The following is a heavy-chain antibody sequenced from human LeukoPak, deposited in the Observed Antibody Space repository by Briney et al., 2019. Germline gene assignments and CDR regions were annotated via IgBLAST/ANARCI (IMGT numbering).Heavy chain of an antibody. CDR1: GYTFTDYY. Sequence: ASVKVSGKASGYTFTDYYMHWVRQAPGQGLEWMGWINPNSGGTNYAQKFQGRVTMTRDKSISTAYMELYSLRSDDTAVYYCARDPPGVRYGRPIFDFWGQGTLVTVSS. CDR3: ARDPPGVRYGRPIFDF. D-gene: IGHD2-8*01. CDR2: INPNSGGT. V-gene: IGHV1-2*02. J-gene: IGHJ4*02.